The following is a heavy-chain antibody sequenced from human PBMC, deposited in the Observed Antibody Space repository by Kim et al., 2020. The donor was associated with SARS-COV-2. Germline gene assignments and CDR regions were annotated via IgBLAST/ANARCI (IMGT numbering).Heavy chain of an antibody. D-gene: IGHD6-13*01. V-gene: IGHV3-23*01. CDR2: GDIP. Sequence: GDIPAYADSGKCRSTMSRDNSKNTLYLQMSSLRAEDTAIYYCANPRQPDYWGQGTLVTVSS. J-gene: IGHJ4*02. CDR3: ANPRQPDY.